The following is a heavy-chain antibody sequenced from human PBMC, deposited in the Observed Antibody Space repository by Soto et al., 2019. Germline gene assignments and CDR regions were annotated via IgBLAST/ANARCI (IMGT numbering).Heavy chain of an antibody. CDR3: ATTPYYYDSSGYSRGPTDY. Sequence: SETLSLTCAGYGGSFSGYYWSWIRQPPGKGLEWIGEINHSGSTNYNPSLKSRVTISVDTSKNQFSLKLSSVTAADTAVYYCATTPYYYDSSGYSRGPTDYWGQGTLVTVAS. CDR1: GGSFSGYY. D-gene: IGHD3-22*01. J-gene: IGHJ4*02. CDR2: INHSGST. V-gene: IGHV4-34*01.